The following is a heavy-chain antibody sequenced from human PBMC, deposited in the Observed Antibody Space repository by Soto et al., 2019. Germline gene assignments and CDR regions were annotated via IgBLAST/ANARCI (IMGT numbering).Heavy chain of an antibody. V-gene: IGHV4-59*01. CDR1: GGSISSYY. Sequence: QVQLQESGPGLVKPSETLSLTCTVSGGSISSYYWSWIRQPPGKGLEWIGYIYYSGSTNYNPSLKSRGTISVDTSKDQFSLKLSSVTASDTAVYYCARMGRYSYAIYHFDYWGQGTLVTVSS. D-gene: IGHD5-18*01. J-gene: IGHJ4*02. CDR3: ARMGRYSYAIYHFDY. CDR2: IYYSGST.